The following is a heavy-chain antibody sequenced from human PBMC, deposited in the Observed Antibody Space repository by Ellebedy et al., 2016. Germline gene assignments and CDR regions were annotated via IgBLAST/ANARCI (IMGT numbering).Heavy chain of an antibody. CDR3: ATDLRPLTRGWGY. CDR1: GFTVSRTE. V-gene: IGHV3-7*01. CDR2: IKEDGSFK. Sequence: GESLKISCAASGFTVSRTEMSWVRQAPGKGLEWVASIKEDGSFKQYVDSVRGRFTISRDNAKNSVYLQMNVLRVEDRGIYYCATDLRPLTRGWGYWGQGTLVTVSS. D-gene: IGHD3-10*01. J-gene: IGHJ4*02.